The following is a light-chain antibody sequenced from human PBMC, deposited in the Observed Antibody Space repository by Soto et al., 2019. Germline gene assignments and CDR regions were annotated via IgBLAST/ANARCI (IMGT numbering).Light chain of an antibody. CDR3: QPYGSSPRT. V-gene: IGKV3-20*01. J-gene: IGKJ1*01. CDR1: QSVSSSY. Sequence: IVLTQSPGSLCLSPGERATLACRPSQSVSSSYLAWYQQKPGQAPRLLIYGASSRATGIPDRFSGGGSGTDFTLPISRLAPEDFAVYYCQPYGSSPRTFGQGTEVDI. CDR2: GAS.